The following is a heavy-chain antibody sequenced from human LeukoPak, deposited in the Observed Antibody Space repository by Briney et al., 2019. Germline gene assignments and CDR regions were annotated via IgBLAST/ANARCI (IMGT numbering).Heavy chain of an antibody. Sequence: SETLSLTCTVSGGSISSYSWSWIRQPAGKGLEWIGRIYTSGSTKYNPSLTSRVTMSVDTSRNQFSLKLRSVTAADTAVYYCARAVHCSGGSCYFDYWGQGTLVTVSS. CDR3: ARAVHCSGGSCYFDY. CDR1: GGSISSYS. CDR2: IYTSGST. D-gene: IGHD2-15*01. J-gene: IGHJ4*02. V-gene: IGHV4-4*07.